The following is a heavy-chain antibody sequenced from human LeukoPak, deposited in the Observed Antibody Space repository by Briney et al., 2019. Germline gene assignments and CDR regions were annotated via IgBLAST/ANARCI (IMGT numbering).Heavy chain of an antibody. V-gene: IGHV1-2*02. J-gene: IGHJ6*03. D-gene: IGHD3-10*01. CDR1: GYTFTGYY. CDR3: AREAYDSGSFRTDYYFMDV. CDR2: IYPNSGGT. Sequence: ASVKVSCKASGYTFTGYYMRWVRQASGQGLEWMGWIYPNSGGTNYAQKFQGRVTVTRDTSISTAYMELSRLRSDDTAVYYCAREAYDSGSFRTDYYFMDVWGKGTTVTISS.